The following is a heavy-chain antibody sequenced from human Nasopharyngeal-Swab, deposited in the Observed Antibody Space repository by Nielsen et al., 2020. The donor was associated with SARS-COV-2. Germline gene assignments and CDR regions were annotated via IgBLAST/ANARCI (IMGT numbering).Heavy chain of an antibody. CDR3: ARDRDSSGWPQYYFDY. Sequence: ASVKVSCKASGYTFTSYYMHWVRQAPGQGLEWMGIINPSGGSTSYAQKFQGRVTMTRDTSTSKVYMELSSLRSEDTAVYYCARDRDSSGWPQYYFDYWGQGTLVTVSS. J-gene: IGHJ4*02. V-gene: IGHV1-46*01. CDR2: INPSGGST. CDR1: GYTFTSYY. D-gene: IGHD6-19*01.